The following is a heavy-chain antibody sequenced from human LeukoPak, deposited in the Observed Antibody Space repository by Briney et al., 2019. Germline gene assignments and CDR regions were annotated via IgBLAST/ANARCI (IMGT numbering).Heavy chain of an antibody. CDR3: ARDFRVPHVVRKSHYYYMDV. D-gene: IGHD2-21*01. CDR1: GYTFTGYY. Sequence: GASVTVSCKASGYTFTGYYMHWVRQAPGQGLEWMGWINPNSGGTNYAQKFQGRVTMTRDTSISTAYMELRRLRSDATAVYYCARDFRVPHVVRKSHYYYMDVWGKGTTVTISS. V-gene: IGHV1-2*02. CDR2: INPNSGGT. J-gene: IGHJ6*03.